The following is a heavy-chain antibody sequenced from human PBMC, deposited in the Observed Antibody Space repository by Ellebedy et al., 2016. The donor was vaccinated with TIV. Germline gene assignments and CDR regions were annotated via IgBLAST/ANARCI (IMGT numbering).Heavy chain of an antibody. D-gene: IGHD2-8*02. J-gene: IGHJ4*02. CDR1: GYTFTNYA. CDR2: FTAGNGYT. V-gene: IGHV1-3*01. Sequence: AASVKVSCKASGYTFTNYAIHWVRQAPGQRLEWMGWFTAGNGYTKYSQKLQGRVTFIRDTSASTAYMELSSLMSEDTAVYYCARGLASSGAPCWGQGTLVTVSS. CDR3: ARGLASSGAPC.